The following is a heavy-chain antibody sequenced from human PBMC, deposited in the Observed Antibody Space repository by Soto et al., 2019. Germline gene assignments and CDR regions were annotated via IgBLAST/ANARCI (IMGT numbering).Heavy chain of an antibody. CDR2: ISSSGSTI. V-gene: IGHV3-48*03. Sequence: EVQLVESGGGLVQPGGSLRLSCAASGFTFSSYEMNWVRQAPGKGLEWVSYISSSGSTIYYADSVKGRFTISRDNAKNSLYLQMNSLRAEDTAVYYCARDHKVAAGTGVDVWGQGTTVTVSS. D-gene: IGHD5-12*01. J-gene: IGHJ6*02. CDR3: ARDHKVAAGTGVDV. CDR1: GFTFSSYE.